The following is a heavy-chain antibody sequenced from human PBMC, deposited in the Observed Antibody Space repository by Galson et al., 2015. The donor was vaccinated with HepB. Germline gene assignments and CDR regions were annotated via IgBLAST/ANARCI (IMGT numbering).Heavy chain of an antibody. V-gene: IGHV1-46*04. CDR3: ARDLSGNGTYYYYGMDV. D-gene: IGHD4-23*01. Sequence: SVKVSCKASGYTFTSYYMHWVRQAPGQGLEWMGIINPSGGSTSYAQKLQGRVTMARDTSTSTVYMELSSLRSEDTAVYYCARDLSGNGTYYYYGMDVWGQGTTVTVSS. CDR2: INPSGGST. CDR1: GYTFTSYY. J-gene: IGHJ6*02.